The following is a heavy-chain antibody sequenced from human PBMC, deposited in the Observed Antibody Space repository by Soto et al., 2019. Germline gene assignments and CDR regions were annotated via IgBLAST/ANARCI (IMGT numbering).Heavy chain of an antibody. D-gene: IGHD3-3*01. J-gene: IGHJ6*02. Sequence: SETLSLTCAVYGGSFSGYYWSWIRQPPGKGLEWIGEINHSGSTNYNPSLKSRVTISVDTSKNQFSLKLSSVTAADTAVYYCARLGIRITIFGVVPSYGMDVWGQGTTVTV. CDR1: GGSFSGYY. CDR3: ARLGIRITIFGVVPSYGMDV. V-gene: IGHV4-34*01. CDR2: INHSGST.